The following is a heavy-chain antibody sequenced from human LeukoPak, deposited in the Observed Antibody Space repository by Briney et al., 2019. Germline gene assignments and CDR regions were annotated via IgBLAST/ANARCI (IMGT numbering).Heavy chain of an antibody. J-gene: IGHJ4*02. CDR1: GGSISSGDYY. Sequence: SSETLSLTCTVSGGSISSGDYYWSWIRQPPGKGLEWIGYIYYSGSTYYNPSLKSRVTISVDTSKNQFSLELSSVTAADTAVYYCARDRIVGATGGFDYWGQGTLVTVSS. CDR2: IYYSGST. CDR3: ARDRIVGATGGFDY. D-gene: IGHD1-26*01. V-gene: IGHV4-30-4*08.